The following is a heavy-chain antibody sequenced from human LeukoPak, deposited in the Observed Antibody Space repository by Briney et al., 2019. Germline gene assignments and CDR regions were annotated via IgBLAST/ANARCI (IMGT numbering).Heavy chain of an antibody. D-gene: IGHD6-19*01. Sequence: SETLSLTCTVSGGSISSYYWSWIRQPAGKGLEWIGRIYTSGSTNYNPSLKSRVTMSVDTSKSQFSLKLSSVTAADTAVYYCARDRRRIAVAGTGAFDIWGQGTMVTVSS. CDR3: ARDRRRIAVAGTGAFDI. J-gene: IGHJ3*02. CDR1: GGSISSYY. CDR2: IYTSGST. V-gene: IGHV4-4*07.